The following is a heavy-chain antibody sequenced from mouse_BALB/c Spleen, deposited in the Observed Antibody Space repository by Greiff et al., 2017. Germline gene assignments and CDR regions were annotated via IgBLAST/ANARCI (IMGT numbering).Heavy chain of an antibody. D-gene: IGHD2-2*01. V-gene: IGHV5-12-2*01. Sequence: DVQLVESGGGLVQPGGSLKLSCAASGFTFSSYTMSWVRQTPEKRLEWVAYISNGGGSTNYPDTVKGRFTISRDNTKNTLYLQMSSLKSEDTAMFYCARNEVTSSFDYWGQGTTLTVSS. J-gene: IGHJ2*01. CDR3: ARNEVTSSFDY. CDR2: ISNGGGST. CDR1: GFTFSSYT.